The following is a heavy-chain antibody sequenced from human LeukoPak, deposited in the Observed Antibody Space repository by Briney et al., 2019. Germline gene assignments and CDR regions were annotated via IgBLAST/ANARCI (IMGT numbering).Heavy chain of an antibody. CDR3: ARDAAMVRGIIAFDI. CDR2: IKQDGSEK. Sequence: HPGGSLRLSCAASGFTFSSYWMSWVRQAPGKGLEWVANIKQDGSEKYYVDSVKGRFTISRDNAKNSLYLQMNSLRAEDTAMYYCARDAAMVRGIIAFDIWGQGTMVTVSS. J-gene: IGHJ3*02. D-gene: IGHD3-10*01. V-gene: IGHV3-7*01. CDR1: GFTFSSYW.